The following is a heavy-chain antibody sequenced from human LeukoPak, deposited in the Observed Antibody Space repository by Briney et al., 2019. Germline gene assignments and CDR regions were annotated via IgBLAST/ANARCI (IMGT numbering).Heavy chain of an antibody. CDR3: ARIGYCSSTSCYTDYMDV. CDR1: GGSISSSSYY. D-gene: IGHD2-2*02. V-gene: IGHV4-39*07. CDR2: IYYSGSI. J-gene: IGHJ6*03. Sequence: SETLSLTCTVSGGSISSSSYYWGWIRQPPGKGLEWIGSIYYSGSIYYNPSLKSRVTISVDTSKNQFSLKLSSVTAADTAVYYCARIGYCSSTSCYTDYMDVWGKGTTVTVSS.